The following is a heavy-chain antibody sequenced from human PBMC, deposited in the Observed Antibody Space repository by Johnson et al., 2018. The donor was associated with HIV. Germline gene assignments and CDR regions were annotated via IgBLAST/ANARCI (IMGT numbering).Heavy chain of an antibody. D-gene: IGHD5-24*01. CDR2: IKQDGSEK. J-gene: IGHJ3*02. V-gene: IGHV3-7*01. CDR3: ARDLRWSYDAFDI. CDR1: GFTFSSYW. Sequence: VQLVESGGGLVQPGGSLRLSCAASGFTFSSYWMHWVRQAPGKGLVWVANIKQDGSEKYYVDSVKGRFTNPRDNAKNSLYLQMNSLRAEDTAVYYCARDLRWSYDAFDIWGQGTMVTVSS.